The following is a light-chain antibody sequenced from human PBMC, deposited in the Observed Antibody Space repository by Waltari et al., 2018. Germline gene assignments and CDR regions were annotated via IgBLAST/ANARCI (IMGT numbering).Light chain of an antibody. J-gene: IGLJ3*02. CDR3: SSFTSSSTWV. V-gene: IGLV2-14*04. Sequence: SPGQSITISCTGTSSDVGGYSYVSWYQQHPGKAPKLMIYDVNNRPSGVSNRFSGSKSGNTASLTISGLQAEDEADYYCSSFTSSSTWVFGGGTKLTVL. CDR1: SSDVGGYSY. CDR2: DVN.